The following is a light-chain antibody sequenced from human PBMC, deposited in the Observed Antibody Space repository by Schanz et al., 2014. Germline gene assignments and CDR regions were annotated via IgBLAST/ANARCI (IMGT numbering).Light chain of an antibody. J-gene: IGLJ2*01. Sequence: QAVVTQEASLTVSPGGTVTLTCASSTGPVTSGHYANWFQQKPGQAPRALIYSTTNKRTWTPARFSGSLVGGKAALTLSGVQPEDEADYHCLLKFGGVQVFGGGTKLTVL. CDR2: STT. CDR3: LLKFGGVQV. CDR1: TGPVTSGHY. V-gene: IGLV7-43*01.